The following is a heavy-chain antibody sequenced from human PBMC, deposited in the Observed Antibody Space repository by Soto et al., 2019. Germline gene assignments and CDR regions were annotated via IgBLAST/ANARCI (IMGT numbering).Heavy chain of an antibody. J-gene: IGHJ6*03. Sequence: QVQLVESGGGVVQPGRSLRLSCAASGFTFSSYGMHWVRQAPGKGLEWVAVIWYDGSNKYYADSGKGRFTISRDNSENTVYLQMSRLRAEDTAMYYFAGEGHDFWCGYSGCYYYYIAAWGKGTTVTVSS. CDR3: AGEGHDFWCGYSGCYYYYIAA. CDR1: GFTFSSYG. V-gene: IGHV3-33*01. D-gene: IGHD3-3*01. CDR2: IWYDGSNK.